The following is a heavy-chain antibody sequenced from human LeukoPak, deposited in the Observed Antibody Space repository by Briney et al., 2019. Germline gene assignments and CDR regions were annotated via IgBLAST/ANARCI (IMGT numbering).Heavy chain of an antibody. CDR1: GFTFSSYG. CDR3: ARDKIAAEPWGYYYYGMDV. J-gene: IGHJ6*02. CDR2: ISYDGSNK. V-gene: IGHV3-30*03. D-gene: IGHD2-15*01. Sequence: GRSLRLSCAASGFTFSSYGMHWVRQALGKGLEWVAVISYDGSNKYYADSVKGRFTISRDNSKNTLYLQMNSLRAEDTAVYYCARDKIAAEPWGYYYYGMDVWGQGTTVTVSS.